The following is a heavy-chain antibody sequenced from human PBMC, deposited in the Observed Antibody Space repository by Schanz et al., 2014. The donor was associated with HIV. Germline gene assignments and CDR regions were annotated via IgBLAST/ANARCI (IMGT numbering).Heavy chain of an antibody. CDR1: GFTFSNYG. Sequence: QVQLVQSGGCVVQPGRSLRLSCAGSGFTFSNYGMHWVRQAPGKGLEWVAFISYDGTNKYYADSVKGRFTISRDNSKNTLYLQMNSLRAEDTAVYYCAKDRITGTTGVPYYYYGMDVWGQGTTVTVSS. D-gene: IGHD1-7*01. CDR3: AKDRITGTTGVPYYYYGMDV. V-gene: IGHV3-30*18. J-gene: IGHJ6*02. CDR2: ISYDGTNK.